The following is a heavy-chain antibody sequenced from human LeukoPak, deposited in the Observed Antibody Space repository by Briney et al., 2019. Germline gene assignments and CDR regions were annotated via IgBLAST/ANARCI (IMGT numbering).Heavy chain of an antibody. J-gene: IGHJ4*02. D-gene: IGHD3-10*01. CDR1: GGSISSYY. V-gene: IGHV4-59*12. CDR3: ARDRRSEGGVRASFDY. CDR2: IYYSGST. Sequence: SETLSLTCTVSGGSISSYYWSWIRQPPGKGLEWIGYIYYSGSTNYNPSLKSRVTISVDTSKNQFSLKLSSVTAADTAVYYCARDRRSEGGVRASFDYWGQGTLVTVSS.